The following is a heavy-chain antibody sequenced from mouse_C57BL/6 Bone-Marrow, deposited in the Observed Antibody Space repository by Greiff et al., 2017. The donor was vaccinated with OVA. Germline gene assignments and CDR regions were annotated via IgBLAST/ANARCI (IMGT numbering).Heavy chain of an antibody. CDR3: AGGWSSMDY. Sequence: VKLMESGAELARPGASVKLSCKASGYTFTSYGISWVKQRTGQGLEWIGEIYPRSGNTYYNEKFKGKATLTADTSPSTAYMELRSLTSEDSAVYFCAGGWSSMDYWGQGTSVTVSS. D-gene: IGHD2-3*01. CDR1: GYTFTSYG. CDR2: IYPRSGNT. J-gene: IGHJ4*01. V-gene: IGHV1-81*01.